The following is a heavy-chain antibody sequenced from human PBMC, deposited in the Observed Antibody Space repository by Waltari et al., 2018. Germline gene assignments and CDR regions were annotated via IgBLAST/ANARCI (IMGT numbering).Heavy chain of an antibody. V-gene: IGHV4-38-2*01. CDR3: ARGDGDSIPLLDY. D-gene: IGHD4-17*01. Sequence: QVQLQESGPGLVKPSETLSLTCAVSGYSISSGYYWGWIRQPPGKGLEWIGSIYHSGSTYCNPSLKRRGTVSVDTSKNQVSLKRSSVTAADTAVYYCARGDGDSIPLLDYWGQGTLVTVSS. CDR1: GYSISSGYY. CDR2: IYHSGST. J-gene: IGHJ4*02.